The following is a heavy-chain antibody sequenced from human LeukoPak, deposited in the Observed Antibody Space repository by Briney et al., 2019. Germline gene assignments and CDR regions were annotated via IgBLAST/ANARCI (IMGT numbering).Heavy chain of an antibody. CDR3: AKDSKWELYDHYYYYGMDV. Sequence: PGGSLRLSCAASGFTFSSYGMRWVRQAPGKGLGWVAVISYDGSNKYYADSVKGRFTISRDNSKNTLYLQMNSLRAEDTAVYYCAKDSKWELYDHYYYYGMDVWGQGTTVTVSS. CDR1: GFTFSSYG. D-gene: IGHD1-26*01. J-gene: IGHJ6*02. V-gene: IGHV3-30*18. CDR2: ISYDGSNK.